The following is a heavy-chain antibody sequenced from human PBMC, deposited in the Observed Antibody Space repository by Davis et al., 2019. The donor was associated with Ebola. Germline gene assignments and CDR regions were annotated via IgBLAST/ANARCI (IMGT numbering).Heavy chain of an antibody. CDR3: ARIDGDYSPLGGRYGMDV. CDR2: IYPGDSDT. J-gene: IGHJ6*02. CDR1: GYSFTSYW. D-gene: IGHD4-17*01. Sequence: GESLKISCQGSGYSFTSYWIGWVRQMPGKGLEWMGIIYPGDSDTRYSPSFQGQVTISADKSISTAYLQWSSLKASDTAMYYCARIDGDYSPLGGRYGMDVWGQGTTVTVSS. V-gene: IGHV5-51*01.